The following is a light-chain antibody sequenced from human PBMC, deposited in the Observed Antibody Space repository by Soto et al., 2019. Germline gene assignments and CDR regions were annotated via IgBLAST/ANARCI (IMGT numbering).Light chain of an antibody. CDR3: LQDYNYPHT. CDR1: QGIRSD. V-gene: IGKV1-6*01. J-gene: IGKJ2*01. CDR2: GAS. Sequence: AIQMTQSPSSLSASVGDRVTITCRASQGIRSDLGWYQQKPGIAPKLLIYGASTLQSGVPSRFSGSGSGTEFTLTISSLQPEDFATYYCLQDYNYPHTFGQGTKLEIK.